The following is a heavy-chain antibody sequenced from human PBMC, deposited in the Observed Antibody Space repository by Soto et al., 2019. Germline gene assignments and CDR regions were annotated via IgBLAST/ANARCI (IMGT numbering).Heavy chain of an antibody. CDR2: ISGSGSTI. J-gene: IGHJ4*02. Sequence: GGSLRLSCAASGFTFSSYAVSWVRQAPGKGPEWISSISGSGSTIYYADSVKGRFTISRDNTKNTLYLQMSSLRAEDTAVYYCAKVFYYYDSSGYYYFDYWGQGTLVTVSS. D-gene: IGHD3-22*01. CDR3: AKVFYYYDSSGYYYFDY. CDR1: GFTFSSYA. V-gene: IGHV3-23*01.